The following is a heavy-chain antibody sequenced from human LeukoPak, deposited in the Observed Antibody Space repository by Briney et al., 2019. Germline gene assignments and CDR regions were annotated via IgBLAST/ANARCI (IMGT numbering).Heavy chain of an antibody. CDR1: GGSISSYY. Sequence: GTLTLTCTVSGGSISSYYWSWIRQPPGKGLEWIGYIYYSGSYNYNPALKSRVTISVDTSKKQFSLKLSSVTAADTAVYYCARGKRGTVVIDAFDIWGRGTMVTVSS. J-gene: IGHJ3*02. CDR2: IYYSGSY. CDR3: ARGKRGTVVIDAFDI. D-gene: IGHD4-23*01. V-gene: IGHV4-59*01.